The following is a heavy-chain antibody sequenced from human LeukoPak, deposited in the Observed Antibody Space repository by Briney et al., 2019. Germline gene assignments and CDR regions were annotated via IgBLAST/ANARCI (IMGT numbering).Heavy chain of an antibody. V-gene: IGHV3-23*01. Sequence: GASLRLSCAASGFTFSSYAMSWVRQAPGKGLEWLSAISSSGDIKYYADSVKGRFTTSRDNSKKMLYLQMNSPSAEDTGSFSCANGVDDILLWFGELLSCAFDIWGQGTMVTVSS. CDR2: ISSSGDIK. J-gene: IGHJ3*02. CDR3: ANGVDDILLWFGELLSCAFDI. D-gene: IGHD3-10*01. CDR1: GFTFSSYA.